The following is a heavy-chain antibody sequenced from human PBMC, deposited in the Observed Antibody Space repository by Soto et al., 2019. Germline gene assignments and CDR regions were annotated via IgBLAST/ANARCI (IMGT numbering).Heavy chain of an antibody. CDR2: INSDGSST. V-gene: IGHV3-74*01. D-gene: IGHD3-10*01. Sequence: GGSLRLCCAASGFTFSSYWMHWVRQAPGKGLVWVSRINSDGSSTSYADSVKGRFTISRDNAKNTLYLQMNSLRAEDTAVYYCARATYYCGSGSYYYSPWGQGTLVTVSS. J-gene: IGHJ5*02. CDR3: ARATYYCGSGSYYYSP. CDR1: GFTFSSYW.